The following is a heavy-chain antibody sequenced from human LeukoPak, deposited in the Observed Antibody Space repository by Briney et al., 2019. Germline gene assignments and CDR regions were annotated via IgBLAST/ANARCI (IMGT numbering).Heavy chain of an antibody. V-gene: IGHV5-51*01. CDR3: GMSGDRVPLQDDVFDV. J-gene: IGHJ3*01. CDR2: IYPGDSGP. CDR1: GYSFTSYC. Sequence: GESLKISWKVSGYSFTSYCLGWVRQMPGEGLEWMGIIYPGDSGPTYSPSFQGQVTISVDKSINTAYLQWSSLQASDTAMYYCGMSGDRVPLQDDVFDVWGQGTMVTVST. D-gene: IGHD1-26*01.